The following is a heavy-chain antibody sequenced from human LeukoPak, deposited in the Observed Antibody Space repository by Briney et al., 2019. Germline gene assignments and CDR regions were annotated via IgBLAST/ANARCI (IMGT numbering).Heavy chain of an antibody. D-gene: IGHD4-23*01. J-gene: IGHJ2*01. CDR3: VRHWVHDFGGSDWYFDL. CDR1: GDSLSRSS. CDR2: MFYGGTT. Sequence: SQTLSLTCTVSGDSLSRSSWSWIRQSLEGGLEWIGHMFYGGTTNHNPSLKGRVTMSMVTSKDQFSLSLSSVTAADTAVYFCVRHWVHDFGGSDWYFDLWGRGTLVTVSS. V-gene: IGHV4-59*08.